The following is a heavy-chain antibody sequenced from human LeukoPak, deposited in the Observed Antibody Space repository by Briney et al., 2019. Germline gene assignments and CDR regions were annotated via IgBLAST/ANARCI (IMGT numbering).Heavy chain of an antibody. CDR1: GFTFSSYA. D-gene: IGHD2-15*01. CDR2: ISGSGGST. V-gene: IGHV3-23*01. CDR3: ARGQDIVVVVRERYNYYYGMDV. Sequence: GGSLRLSCAASGFTFSSYAMSWVRQAPGKGLEWVSAISGSGGSTNYADSVKGRFTISRDNAKNSLYLQMNSLRAEDTAVYYCARGQDIVVVVRERYNYYYGMDVWGKGTTVTVSS. J-gene: IGHJ6*04.